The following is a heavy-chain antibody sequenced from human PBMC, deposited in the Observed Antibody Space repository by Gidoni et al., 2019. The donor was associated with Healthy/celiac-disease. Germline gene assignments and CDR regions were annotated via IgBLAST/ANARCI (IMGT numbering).Heavy chain of an antibody. Sequence: EVQLVESGGGLVQPGGSRRLSCAASGSPFSRNYMSWVRQAPGKGLEWVSVIYSGGSTYYADSVKGRFTISRDNSKNTLYLQMNSLRAEDTAVYYCAGVVGATKTHYYYYGMDVWGQGTTVTVSS. CDR2: IYSGGST. V-gene: IGHV3-66*02. CDR3: AGVVGATKTHYYYYGMDV. D-gene: IGHD1-26*01. J-gene: IGHJ6*02. CDR1: GSPFSRNY.